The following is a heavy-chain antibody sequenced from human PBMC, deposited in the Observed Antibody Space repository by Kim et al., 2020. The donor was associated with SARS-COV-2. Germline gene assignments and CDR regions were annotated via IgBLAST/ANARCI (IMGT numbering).Heavy chain of an antibody. J-gene: IGHJ4*02. D-gene: IGHD6-13*01. Sequence: SVKVSCTASGGTISSYIIIWVRQAPGQGLEWMGGIIPMFGTADYAHRFQGRVTITADESSSTAYLELSSLTSEDTAVYFCAREGAAAAGDFDYWGQGTL. CDR3: AREGAAAAGDFDY. V-gene: IGHV1-69*13. CDR1: GGTISSYI. CDR2: IIPMFGTA.